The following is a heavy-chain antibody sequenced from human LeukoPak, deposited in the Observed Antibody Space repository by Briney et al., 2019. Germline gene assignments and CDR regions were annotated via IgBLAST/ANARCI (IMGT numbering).Heavy chain of an antibody. Sequence: SQTLSLTCALSGDSIFTNNVAWNWIRQSPSRGLEWLGRTYYRSKWSFDYAVSVKSRITINADTSKNRFSLQLSSVTPEDTAVYYCARGKYTSFDNWGQGTLVTVSS. CDR1: GDSIFTNNVA. J-gene: IGHJ4*02. D-gene: IGHD6-6*01. V-gene: IGHV6-1*01. CDR2: TYYRSKWSF. CDR3: ARGKYTSFDN.